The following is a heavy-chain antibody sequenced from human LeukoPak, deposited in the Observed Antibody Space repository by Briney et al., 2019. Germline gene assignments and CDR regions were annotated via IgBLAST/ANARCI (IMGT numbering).Heavy chain of an antibody. J-gene: IGHJ5*02. CDR2: FHPEDGET. D-gene: IGHD3-10*01. Sequence: VKVSCKVSGYTLTELSMHWVRQAPGKGLEGMGGFHPEDGETIYAQKFQGRVTMTEDTSTDTAYMELSSLRSEDTAVYYCATVAPMVRGVMVFDPWGQGTLVTVSS. CDR1: GYTLTELS. V-gene: IGHV1-24*01. CDR3: ATVAPMVRGVMVFDP.